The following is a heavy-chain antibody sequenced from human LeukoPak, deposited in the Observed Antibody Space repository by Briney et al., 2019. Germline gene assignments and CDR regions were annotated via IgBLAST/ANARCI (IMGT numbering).Heavy chain of an antibody. J-gene: IGHJ4*02. D-gene: IGHD3-3*01. CDR1: GYSFTSYW. CDR3: ASGRITIFGVVIPAFDY. Sequence: GESLKISCKGSGYSFTSYWIGWVRQMPGKGLEWMRIIYPGDSDTGYSPSFQGQVTISADKSISTAYLQWSSLKASDTAMYYCASGRITIFGVVIPAFDYWGQGTLVTVSS. CDR2: IYPGDSDT. V-gene: IGHV5-51*01.